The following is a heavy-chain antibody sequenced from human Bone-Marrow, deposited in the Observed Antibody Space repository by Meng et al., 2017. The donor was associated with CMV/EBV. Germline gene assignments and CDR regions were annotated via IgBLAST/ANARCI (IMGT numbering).Heavy chain of an antibody. Sequence: SLKISCAASGFTFDDYAMHWVRQAPGKGLEWVSGISWNSGSIGYADSVRGRFTISRDNAKNSLYLQMNSLRAEDTALYYCARGRRGSSSWYHPLGYNWFDPWGQGTLVTFSS. CDR2: ISWNSGSI. D-gene: IGHD6-13*01. CDR1: GFTFDDYA. V-gene: IGHV3-9*01. CDR3: ARGRRGSSSWYHPLGYNWFDP. J-gene: IGHJ5*02.